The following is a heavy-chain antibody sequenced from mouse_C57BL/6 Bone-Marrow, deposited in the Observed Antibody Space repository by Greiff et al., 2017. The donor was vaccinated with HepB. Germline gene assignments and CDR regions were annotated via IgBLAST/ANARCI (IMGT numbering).Heavy chain of an antibody. J-gene: IGHJ2*01. V-gene: IGHV1-81*01. CDR3: ERWKITTVVAPYFDY. CDR1: GYTFTSYG. CDR2: IYPRSGNT. D-gene: IGHD1-1*01. Sequence: QVQLQQSGAELARPGASVKLSCKASGYTFTSYGISWVKQRTGQGLEWIGEIYPRSGNTYYNEKFKGKATLTADKSSSTAYMELRSLTSEDSAIYFCERWKITTVVAPYFDYWGQGTTLTVSS.